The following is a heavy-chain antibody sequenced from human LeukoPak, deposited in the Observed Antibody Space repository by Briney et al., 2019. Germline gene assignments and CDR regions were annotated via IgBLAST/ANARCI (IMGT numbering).Heavy chain of an antibody. D-gene: IGHD3-22*01. CDR2: INAGNGNT. CDR3: ARVSDYYDSSGYSHDAFDI. V-gene: IGHV1-3*03. J-gene: IGHJ3*02. CDR1: GYTFTSYA. Sequence: GASVKVSCKASGYTFTSYAMNWVRQAPGQRLEWMGWINAGNGNTKYSQEFQGRVTITRDTSASTAYMELSSLRSEDMAVYYCARVSDYYDSSGYSHDAFDIWGQGTMVTVSS.